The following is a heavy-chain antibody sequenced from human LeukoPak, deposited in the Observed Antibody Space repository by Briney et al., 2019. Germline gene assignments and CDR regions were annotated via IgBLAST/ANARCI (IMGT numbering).Heavy chain of an antibody. V-gene: IGHV3-53*01. CDR3: AGHSEMDV. Sequence: GGSLRLSCAASGFTVSNNYMIWVRQAPGKGLEWVSLIYSGGSTYYSDSVRGRFATSRDNSKNTLYLQMSSLRAEDTAVYYCAGHSEMDVWGQGITVTVSS. D-gene: IGHD6-13*01. J-gene: IGHJ6*02. CDR1: GFTVSNNY. CDR2: IYSGGST.